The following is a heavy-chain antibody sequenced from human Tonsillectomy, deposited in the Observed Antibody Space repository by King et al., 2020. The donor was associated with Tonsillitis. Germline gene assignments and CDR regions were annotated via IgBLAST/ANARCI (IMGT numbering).Heavy chain of an antibody. CDR3: AKVPGAYVVRGNDYFDY. CDR1: GFTFSNYA. V-gene: IGHV3-23*03. D-gene: IGHD3-10*01. CDR2: IFSSGSVT. Sequence: VQLVESGGGLVQPGGSLRLSCAASGFTFSNYAMSWVRQAPGKGLEWVSVIFSSGSVTYYADSVKGRFTISRDNSKNTLYLQMTSLRAEDTAVYFCAKVPGAYVVRGNDYFDYWGQGPLVTVSS. J-gene: IGHJ4*02.